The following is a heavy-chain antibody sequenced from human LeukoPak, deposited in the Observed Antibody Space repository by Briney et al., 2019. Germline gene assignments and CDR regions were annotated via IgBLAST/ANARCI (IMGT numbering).Heavy chain of an antibody. D-gene: IGHD2/OR15-2a*01. J-gene: IGHJ5*02. CDR1: GYILIGYY. CDR3: ATPIFSLINSFDP. CDR2: INPNSGDT. Sequence: ASVKVSCKASGYILIGYYIHWVRQAPGQGLEWMGWINPNSGDTNYAPNFQGRVIMTRDTSISTAYMELSRLRSDDTAVYYCATPIFSLINSFDPWGQGTLVTVSS. V-gene: IGHV1-2*02.